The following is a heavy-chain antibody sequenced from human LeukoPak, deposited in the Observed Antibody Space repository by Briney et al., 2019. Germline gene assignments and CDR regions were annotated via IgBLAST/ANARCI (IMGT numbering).Heavy chain of an antibody. CDR3: AREDSSGCP. D-gene: IGHD6-19*01. CDR1: GFTFSSYA. V-gene: IGHV3-30-3*01. Sequence: GGSLRLSCAASGFTFSSYAMHGVRQAPGKGLEGVAVISYDGSNKYYADSVKGRFTISRDNSKNTLYLQMNSLRAEDTAVYYCAREDSSGCPWGQGTLVTVSS. CDR2: ISYDGSNK. J-gene: IGHJ4*02.